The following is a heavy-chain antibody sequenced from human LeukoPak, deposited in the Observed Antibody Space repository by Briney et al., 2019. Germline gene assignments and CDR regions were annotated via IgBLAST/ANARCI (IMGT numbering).Heavy chain of an antibody. J-gene: IGHJ1*01. CDR3: ASGDYEYFQH. Sequence: SETLSLTCAVSGGSISSSNWWSWVRQPPGKGLEWIGEIYHSGSTNYNPSLKSRVTISIDKSRNQFSLNLSSLTAADTAVYYCASGDYEYFQHWGQGTLVTVSS. V-gene: IGHV4-4*02. CDR1: GGSISSSNW. D-gene: IGHD4-17*01. CDR2: IYHSGST.